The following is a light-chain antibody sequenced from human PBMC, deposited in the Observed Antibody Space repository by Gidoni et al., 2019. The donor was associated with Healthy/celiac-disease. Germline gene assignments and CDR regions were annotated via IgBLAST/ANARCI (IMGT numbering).Light chain of an antibody. CDR1: QSISSY. Sequence: DIQMTQSPSSLSASVGDRVTITCRASQSISSYLNWYQQKPGKAPKLLIYAASSLQSGVPSRFSGSGSGTDFTLTISSPQPEDFATYYCQQSYSTPGTFGQXTKVEIK. CDR2: AAS. CDR3: QQSYSTPGT. J-gene: IGKJ1*01. V-gene: IGKV1-39*01.